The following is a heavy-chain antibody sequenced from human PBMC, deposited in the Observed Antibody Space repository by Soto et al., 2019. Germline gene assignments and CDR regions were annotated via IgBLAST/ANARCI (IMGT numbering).Heavy chain of an antibody. CDR3: ARGSHKLHSYDSSGFYHYVDY. Sequence: LSLTCAVYGGSFSDYSWTWIRQPPGKGLEWIGEINDSGSTNYTPSLERRVTISRDTSKNRFSLKLSSVTAADTAVYYCARGSHKLHSYDSSGFYHYVDYWGQGSLVTVSS. J-gene: IGHJ4*02. CDR1: GGSFSDYS. D-gene: IGHD3-22*01. CDR2: INDSGST. V-gene: IGHV4-34*01.